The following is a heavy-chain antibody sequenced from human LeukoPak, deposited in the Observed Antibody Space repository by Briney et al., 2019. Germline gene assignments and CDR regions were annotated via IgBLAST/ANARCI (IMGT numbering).Heavy chain of an antibody. V-gene: IGHV3-21*01. CDR2: ISSDSKYI. CDR1: GFTFTTYS. Sequence: GGSLRLSCAASGFTFTTYSMNWVRQAPGKGLEWVSSISSDSKYIFYADSLKGRFTISRDNAKNSLYLQMISLRAEDTAVYYCARVAFGLYVMDVWGQGTTVTVSS. D-gene: IGHD3/OR15-3a*01. J-gene: IGHJ6*02. CDR3: ARVAFGLYVMDV.